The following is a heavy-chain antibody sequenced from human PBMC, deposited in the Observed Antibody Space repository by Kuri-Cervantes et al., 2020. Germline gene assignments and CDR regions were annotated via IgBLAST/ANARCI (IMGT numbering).Heavy chain of an antibody. Sequence: ASVKVSCKASGYTFTSYDINWVRQATGQGLEWMGWMNPNSGNTGYAQKLQGRVTMTRNTSISTAYMELSSLRSGDTAVYYCARVRAGTRGAAAKVYYWGQGTLVTVSS. V-gene: IGHV1-8*01. D-gene: IGHD3-10*01. J-gene: IGHJ4*02. CDR1: GYTFTSYD. CDR2: MNPNSGNT. CDR3: ARVRAGTRGAAAKVYY.